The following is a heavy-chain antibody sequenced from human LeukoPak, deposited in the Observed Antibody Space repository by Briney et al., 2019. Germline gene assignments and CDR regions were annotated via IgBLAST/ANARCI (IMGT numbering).Heavy chain of an antibody. CDR2: INPNSGVT. J-gene: IGHJ4*02. CDR3: AKVLFTLYGGNSGFHFDY. Sequence: GASVKVSCKASGYTFTRYYMHWVRQAPGQGLEWMGWINPNSGVTNYAQKFQGRVTMTRDTSISTAYMELSSLRSDDTAVYYCAKVLFTLYGGNSGFHFDYWGQGALVTVSS. CDR1: GYTFTRYY. D-gene: IGHD4-23*01. V-gene: IGHV1-2*02.